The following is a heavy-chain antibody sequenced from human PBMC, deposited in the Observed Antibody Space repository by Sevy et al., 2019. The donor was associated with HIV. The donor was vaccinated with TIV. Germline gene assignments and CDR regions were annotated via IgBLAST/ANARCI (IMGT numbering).Heavy chain of an antibody. V-gene: IGHV4-30-4*01. Sequence: SETLSLTCTVSGGSISSGDYYWSWIRQPPGKGLEWIGYIYYSGSTYYNPSLKSRVTISVDTSKNQFPLKLSSVTAADTAVYYCARAPEHIVVVTAVNAFDIWGQGTMVTVSS. J-gene: IGHJ3*02. CDR1: GGSISSGDYY. CDR2: IYYSGST. CDR3: ARAPEHIVVVTAVNAFDI. D-gene: IGHD2-21*02.